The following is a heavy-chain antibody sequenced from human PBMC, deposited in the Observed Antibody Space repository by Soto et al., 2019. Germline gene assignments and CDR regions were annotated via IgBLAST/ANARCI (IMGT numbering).Heavy chain of an antibody. CDR2: ISAYNGNT. Sequence: ASLKVSCKASGYTFTIYGISWVRQAPGQGLEWMGWISAYNGNTNYAQKLQGRVTMTTDTSTSTAYMELRSLRSDDTAVYYCARDESTYGSGSYYPQYNWFDPWGQGTLVTVSS. CDR3: ARDESTYGSGSYYPQYNWFDP. CDR1: GYTFTIYG. J-gene: IGHJ5*02. V-gene: IGHV1-18*01. D-gene: IGHD3-10*01.